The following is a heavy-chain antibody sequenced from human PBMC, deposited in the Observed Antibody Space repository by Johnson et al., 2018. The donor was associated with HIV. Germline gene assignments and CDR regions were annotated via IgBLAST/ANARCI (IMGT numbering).Heavy chain of an antibody. CDR2: IWYDGSNK. CDR1: GFTFSSYG. D-gene: IGHD3-22*01. V-gene: IGHV3-33*06. CDR3: AKHYYDSSDYPLPFDI. Sequence: QEQLVESGGGVVQPGRSLRLSCAASGFTFSSYGMHWVRQAPGKGLEWVAVIWYDGSNKYYADSVKGRFTISRDNSKNTLYLQMNSLRAEDTAVYYCAKHYYDSSDYPLPFDIWGQGTMVTVSS. J-gene: IGHJ3*02.